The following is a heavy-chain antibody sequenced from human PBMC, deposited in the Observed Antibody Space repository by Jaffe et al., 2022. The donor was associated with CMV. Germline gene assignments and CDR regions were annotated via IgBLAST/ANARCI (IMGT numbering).Heavy chain of an antibody. CDR2: IRSKADNYET. CDR1: GFTFSDSA. Sequence: EVQLVESGGGLVQPGGSLKLSCAASGFTFSDSAMHWVRQASGKGLEWVGRIRSKADNYETAYAASLKGRFTISRDDSKNTAYLQMNSLKTEDTAVYYCTSGWYSDYWGQGTLVTVSS. V-gene: IGHV3-73*01. D-gene: IGHD6-19*01. J-gene: IGHJ4*02. CDR3: TSGWYSDY.